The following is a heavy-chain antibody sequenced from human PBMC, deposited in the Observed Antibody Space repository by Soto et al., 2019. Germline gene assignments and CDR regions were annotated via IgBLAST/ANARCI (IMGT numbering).Heavy chain of an antibody. CDR3: ARETAMAVAGYNWFDP. Sequence: SVKVSCKASGGTFSSYAIGWVRQAPGQGLEWMGGIIPIFGTANYAQKFQGRVTITADKSTSTVYMELSSLRSEDTAVYYCARETAMAVAGYNWFDPWGQGTLVTVSS. CDR2: IIPIFGTA. CDR1: GGTFSSYA. J-gene: IGHJ5*02. D-gene: IGHD6-19*01. V-gene: IGHV1-69*06.